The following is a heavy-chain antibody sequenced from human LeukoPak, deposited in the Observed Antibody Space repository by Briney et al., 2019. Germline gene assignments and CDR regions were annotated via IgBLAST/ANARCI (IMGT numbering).Heavy chain of an antibody. V-gene: IGHV5-51*01. CDR1: GSGFPSYW. Sequence: GEPLQISSQAFGSGFPSYWIGWVRQMPGKSLEWMGIIYPGDSETRYSPSFQGQVTISADKSISTAYLQWSSLKASDTAIYYCARRAVAAADYWGQGTLVTVSS. J-gene: IGHJ4*02. D-gene: IGHD6-13*01. CDR3: ARRAVAAADY. CDR2: IYPGDSET.